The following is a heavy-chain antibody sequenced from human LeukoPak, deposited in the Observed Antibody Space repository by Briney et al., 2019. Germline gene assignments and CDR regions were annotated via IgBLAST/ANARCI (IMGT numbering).Heavy chain of an antibody. Sequence: SETLSLTCAVYGGSFSGYYWNWIRQPPGKGLEWIGEINHSGSTNYNPSLKSRVTISVDTSKNQFFLKLSSVTAADTAVYYCARGLNRNDYGDYGYWGQGTLVTVSS. CDR3: ARGLNRNDYGDYGY. J-gene: IGHJ4*02. D-gene: IGHD4-17*01. V-gene: IGHV4-34*01. CDR2: INHSGST. CDR1: GGSFSGYY.